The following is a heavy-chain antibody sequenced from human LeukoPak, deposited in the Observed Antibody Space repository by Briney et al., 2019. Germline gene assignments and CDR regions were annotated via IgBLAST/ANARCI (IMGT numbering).Heavy chain of an antibody. CDR2: VSTSGRST. CDR3: ATGGYYYYYGMDV. J-gene: IGHJ6*02. Sequence: GGSLRLSCAASGFTFSTYAMSWVRQAPGKGLEWVSTVSTSGRSTYYADSVKGRFTISRDNSKNTLYLQMNSLRAEDTAVYYCATGGYYYYYGMDVWGQGTTVTVSS. V-gene: IGHV3-23*01. CDR1: GFTFSTYA.